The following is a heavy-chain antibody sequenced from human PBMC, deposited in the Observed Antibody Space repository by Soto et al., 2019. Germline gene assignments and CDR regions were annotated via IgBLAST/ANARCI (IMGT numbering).Heavy chain of an antibody. CDR3: ARGDYGLDF. Sequence: SETLSLTCTVSGGSISSSSYYWGWIRQPPGKGLEWIGSIFYSGSTYYNPSLKSRVTISVDTSKNQFSLKLTSVTAADTAVYYCARGDYGLDFWGQGTLVTVSS. CDR1: GGSISSSSYY. V-gene: IGHV4-39*01. D-gene: IGHD4-17*01. J-gene: IGHJ4*02. CDR2: IFYSGST.